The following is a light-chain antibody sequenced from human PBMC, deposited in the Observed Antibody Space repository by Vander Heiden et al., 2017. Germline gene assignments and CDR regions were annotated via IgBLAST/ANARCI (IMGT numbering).Light chain of an antibody. CDR2: KAS. CDR1: QSINSW. CDR3: QQYNSYWT. V-gene: IGKV1-5*03. Sequence: DLPMTQSPSTLSASVGDRVTITCRASQSINSWLAWYQQKPGKAPKVLIYKASSLESGVPSRFSGSGSGTEFTLTISSLQPDDFATYYCQQYNSYWTFGQGTKVEIK. J-gene: IGKJ1*01.